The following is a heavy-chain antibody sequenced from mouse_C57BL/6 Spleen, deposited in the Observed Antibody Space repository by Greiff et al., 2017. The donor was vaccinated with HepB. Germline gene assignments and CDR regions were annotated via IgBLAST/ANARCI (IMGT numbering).Heavy chain of an antibody. D-gene: IGHD2-4*01. CDR3: ARDYARYFDY. Sequence: QVQLKQPGAELVRPGSSVKLSCKASGYTFTSYWMHWVKQRPIQGLEWIGNIDPSDSETHYNQKFKDKATLTVDKSSSTAYMQLSSLTSEDSAVYYCARDYARYFDYWGQGTTLTVSS. CDR1: GYTFTSYW. CDR2: IDPSDSET. J-gene: IGHJ2*01. V-gene: IGHV1-52*01.